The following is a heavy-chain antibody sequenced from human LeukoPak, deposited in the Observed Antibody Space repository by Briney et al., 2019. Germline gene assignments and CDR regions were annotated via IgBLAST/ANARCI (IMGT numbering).Heavy chain of an antibody. CDR1: GVPFSDNF. CDR2: ISSRGDTI. D-gene: IGHD3-16*01. Sequence: GGSLRLSCTASGVPFSDNFMGWLRQAPGKGLEWVSYISSRGDTIHYSDAVKGRFSISRDNSKRSLYLQMNRLRIDDTAVYYCARGGYGWTSNQWGQGTLVSVSS. J-gene: IGHJ4*02. CDR3: ARGGYGWTSNQ. V-gene: IGHV3-11*01.